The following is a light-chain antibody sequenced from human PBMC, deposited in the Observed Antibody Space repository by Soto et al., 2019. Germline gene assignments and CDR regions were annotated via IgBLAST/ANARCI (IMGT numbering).Light chain of an antibody. CDR1: SRDIGGYNS. CDR3: SSYTGSSTLVV. J-gene: IGLJ2*01. V-gene: IGLV2-14*01. Sequence: QSALTQPASVSGSPGQSITISCTGTSRDIGGYNSVSWYQRRPGKAPKLLIFEVTSRPSGVSTRFSGSKSGNTASLTISGLQAEDEAHYYCSSYTGSSTLVVFAGGTKLTVL. CDR2: EVT.